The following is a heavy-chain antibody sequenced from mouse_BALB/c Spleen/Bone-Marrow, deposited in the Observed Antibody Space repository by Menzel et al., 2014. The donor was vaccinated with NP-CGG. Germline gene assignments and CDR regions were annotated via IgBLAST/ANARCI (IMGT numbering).Heavy chain of an antibody. V-gene: IGHV4-1*02. D-gene: IGHD1-1*01. CDR2: INPDSSTI. J-gene: IGHJ4*01. CDR1: GFDFSRYW. CDR3: ARLGYYGAMDY. Sequence: DVMLVESGGGLVQPGGSLKLSCAASGFDFSRYWMSWARQAPGKGLEWIGEINPDSSTINYTPSLKDKLIISRDNAKNTLYLQMSKVRSEDTALYYCARLGYYGAMDYWGQGTSVTVSS.